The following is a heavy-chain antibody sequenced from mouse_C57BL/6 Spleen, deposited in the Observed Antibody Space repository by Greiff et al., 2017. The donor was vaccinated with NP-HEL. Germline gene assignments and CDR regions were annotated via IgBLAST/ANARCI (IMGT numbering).Heavy chain of an antibody. CDR1: GFTFSSYA. CDR3: TRGRGETVVATFAY. V-gene: IGHV5-9-1*02. Sequence: EVHLVESGEGLVKPGGSLKLSCAASGFTFSSYAMSWVRQTPEKRLEWVAYISSGGDYIYYADTVKGRFTISRDNARNTLYLQMSSLKSEDTAMYYYTRGRGETVVATFAYWGQGTLVTVSA. J-gene: IGHJ3*01. D-gene: IGHD1-1*01. CDR2: ISSGGDYI.